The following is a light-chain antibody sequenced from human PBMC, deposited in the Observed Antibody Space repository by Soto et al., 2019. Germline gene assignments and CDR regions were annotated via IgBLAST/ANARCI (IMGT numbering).Light chain of an antibody. CDR2: GAS. Sequence: EILLTHSPGTLSLPPGERATLSCRASQSVNSNHLAWYQQRPGQAPRLLIYGASIRATGIPDRFSGSGSGTDFTLTISRLELEDFAVFYCQQYGSSLVTFGQGTRLE. J-gene: IGKJ5*01. CDR1: QSVNSNH. V-gene: IGKV3-20*01. CDR3: QQYGSSLVT.